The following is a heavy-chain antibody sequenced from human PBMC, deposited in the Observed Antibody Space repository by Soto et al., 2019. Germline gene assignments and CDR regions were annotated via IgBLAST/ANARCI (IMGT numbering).Heavy chain of an antibody. CDR3: ASGQQLVRNY. D-gene: IGHD6-13*01. CDR1: GGSISSGGYS. CDR2: IYHSGST. Sequence: QLQLQESGSGLVKPSQTLSLTCAVSGGSISSGGYSWSWIRQPPGKGLEWIGYIYHSGSTYYNPSLKSRVSISVDSSKNQSSLKLSSVTAADTPVYYCASGQQLVRNYWGQGTLVTVSS. V-gene: IGHV4-30-2*01. J-gene: IGHJ4*02.